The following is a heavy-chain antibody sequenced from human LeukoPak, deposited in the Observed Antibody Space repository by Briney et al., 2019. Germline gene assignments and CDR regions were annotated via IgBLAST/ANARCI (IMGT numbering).Heavy chain of an antibody. J-gene: IGHJ5*02. V-gene: IGHV3-23*01. D-gene: IGHD4-17*01. CDR1: GFTFWNSA. CDR3: AKVKYDYGDPVGWFDP. Sequence: GGSLRLSCAASGFTFWNSAITWVRQAPGKRLEWVSHISSSGGNTYYADSVKGRFTISRDNSNNTLYLQMNSLRGEDTAVYYCAKVKYDYGDPVGWFDPWGRGTLVTVSS. CDR2: ISSSGGNT.